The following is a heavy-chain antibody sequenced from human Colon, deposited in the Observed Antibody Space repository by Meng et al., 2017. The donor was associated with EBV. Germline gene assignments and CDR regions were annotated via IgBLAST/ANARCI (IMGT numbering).Heavy chain of an antibody. CDR2: INHSVST. V-gene: IGHV4-34*02. Sequence: LRQWAAALLKPSETLALTGAVYGGSFSGHYLTWIRQPPGKGLEWIGEINHSVSTNYNPSLKSLVTISTDTSKNQFSLKVKSVTAADTAVYFCARLYPPDQWLLTSDTSEYWGQGTLVTVSS. J-gene: IGHJ4*02. CDR3: ARLYPPDQWLLTSDTSEY. CDR1: GGSFSGHY. D-gene: IGHD6-19*01.